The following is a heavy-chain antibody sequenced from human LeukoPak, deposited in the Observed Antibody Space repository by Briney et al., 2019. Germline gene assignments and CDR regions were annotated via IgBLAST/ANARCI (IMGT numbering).Heavy chain of an antibody. CDR2: IGTAGDT. V-gene: IGHV3-13*01. D-gene: IGHD5-18*01. Sequence: GGSLRLSCAASGFTFSSYDMHWVRQATGKGLEWVSAIGTAGDTYYPGSVKGRFTISRENAKNSLYLQMNSLRAGDTAVYYCARAASPDTYCYYYGMDVWGQGTTVTVSS. CDR3: ARAASPDTYCYYYGMDV. CDR1: GFTFSSYD. J-gene: IGHJ6*02.